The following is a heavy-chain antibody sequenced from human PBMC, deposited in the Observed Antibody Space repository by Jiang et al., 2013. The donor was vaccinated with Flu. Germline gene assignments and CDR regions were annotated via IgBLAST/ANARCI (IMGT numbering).Heavy chain of an antibody. CDR2: IYWNDDK. Sequence: IRQPPGKALEWLALIYWNDDKRYSPSLKSRLTITKDTSKNQVVLTMTNMDPVDTATYYCAQGGWSAIFDYWGQGTLVTVSS. J-gene: IGHJ4*02. D-gene: IGHD6-19*01. V-gene: IGHV2-5*01. CDR3: AQGGWSAIFDY.